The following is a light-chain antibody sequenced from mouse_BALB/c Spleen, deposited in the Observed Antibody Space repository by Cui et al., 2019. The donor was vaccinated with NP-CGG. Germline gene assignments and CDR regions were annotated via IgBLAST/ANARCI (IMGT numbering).Light chain of an antibody. J-gene: IGLJ1*01. CDR1: TGAVTTSNY. CDR3: VLWYNNHWV. CDR2: GTN. V-gene: IGLV1*01. Sequence: QAVVTTESALTTSPGETVTLTCRSSTGAVTTSNYANWVQEKSDHLFTGLIGGTNNRAPGVPARFSGSLIGDKAALTITGAQTEDEAIYFCVLWYNNHWVFGGGTKLTVL.